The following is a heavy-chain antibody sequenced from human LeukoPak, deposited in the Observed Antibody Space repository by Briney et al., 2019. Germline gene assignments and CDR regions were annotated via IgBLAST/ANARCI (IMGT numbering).Heavy chain of an antibody. J-gene: IGHJ4*02. D-gene: IGHD6-13*01. Sequence: SETLSLTCAVYGGSFSGYYWSWLRQPPGKGLEWIGEINHSGSTNYNPSLKSRVTISVDTSQNQFSLRLSSVTAADTAVYYCARGRYVTTRGGAAAGFLDYWGQGTLVTVST. CDR1: GGSFSGYY. V-gene: IGHV4-34*01. CDR3: ARGRYVTTRGGAAAGFLDY. CDR2: INHSGST.